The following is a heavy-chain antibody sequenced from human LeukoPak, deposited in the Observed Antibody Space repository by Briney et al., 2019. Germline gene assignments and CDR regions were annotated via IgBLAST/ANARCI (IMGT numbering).Heavy chain of an antibody. V-gene: IGHV1-2*02. CDR1: GYTFTAYY. CDR2: IDPNINGA. Sequence: ASVKVSCKTSGYTFTAYYLHWVRQAPGQGLEWMGCIDPNINGATYAQKFQGRVTLTRDTSISTVYMELSSLTSDDTAIYHCARESGSFDYWGQGTLVTVSS. J-gene: IGHJ4*02. CDR3: ARESGSFDY. D-gene: IGHD1-26*01.